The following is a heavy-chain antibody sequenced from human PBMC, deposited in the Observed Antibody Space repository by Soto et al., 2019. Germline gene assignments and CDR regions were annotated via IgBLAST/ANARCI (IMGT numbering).Heavy chain of an antibody. CDR1: GESISTDHW. CDR3: TRARWDY. CDR2: NYHSGST. V-gene: IGHV4-4*01. J-gene: IGHJ4*02. Sequence: QVQLQESGPGLVKPSGTLSVTCAVSGESISTDHWWSWVRPPPGKGRGWIGENYHSGSTNYNPSLKSLVTISVDKSNNLFSLMLSVVAAAETVVYCCTRARWDYWGQGTLVTVSS.